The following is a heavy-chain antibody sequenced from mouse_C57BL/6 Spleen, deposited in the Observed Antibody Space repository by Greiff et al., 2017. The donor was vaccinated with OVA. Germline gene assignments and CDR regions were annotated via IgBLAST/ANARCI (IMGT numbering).Heavy chain of an antibody. J-gene: IGHJ3*01. CDR3: TIGFAY. CDR1: GYTFTDYE. V-gene: IGHV1-15*01. Sequence: VQLQQSGADLVRPGASVTLSCTASGYTFTDYEMHWVKQTPVHGLEWIGAIDTETGGTDYNPTFKGKAIMTADKSFSTAYMELRSLASEDSAVCYCTIGFAYWGQGTLVTVSA. CDR2: IDTETGGT.